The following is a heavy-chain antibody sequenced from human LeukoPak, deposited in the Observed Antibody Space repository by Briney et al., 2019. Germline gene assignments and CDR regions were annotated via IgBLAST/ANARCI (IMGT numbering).Heavy chain of an antibody. J-gene: IGHJ4*02. Sequence: SETLSLTCTVSGGSISSGGYYWSWIRQHPGKGLEWIGYIYYSGSTYYIPSLKSRVTISVDTSKNQFSLKLSSVTAADTAVYYCARDFDGSGSYYHWGQGTLVTVSS. CDR1: GGSISSGGYY. CDR2: IYYSGST. CDR3: ARDFDGSGSYYH. D-gene: IGHD3-10*01. V-gene: IGHV4-31*03.